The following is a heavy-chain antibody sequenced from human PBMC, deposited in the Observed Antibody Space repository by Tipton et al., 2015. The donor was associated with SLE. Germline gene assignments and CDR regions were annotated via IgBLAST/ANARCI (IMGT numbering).Heavy chain of an antibody. CDR2: VYYTGNT. CDR3: ARGGDYADNAFEY. V-gene: IGHV4-39*07. CDR1: GGSISSYY. J-gene: IGHJ4*02. D-gene: IGHD4-17*01. Sequence: TLSLTCTVSGGSISSYYWGWIRQPPGKGLEWVGTVYYTGNTFYNPSLKSRVTISLDTSKNQFSLRLTSVTAADTAIYYCARGGDYADNAFEYWGQGTLVTVSS.